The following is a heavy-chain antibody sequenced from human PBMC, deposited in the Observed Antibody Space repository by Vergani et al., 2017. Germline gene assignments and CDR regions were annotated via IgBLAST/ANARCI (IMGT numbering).Heavy chain of an antibody. D-gene: IGHD6-6*01. J-gene: IGHJ6*02. Sequence: EVQLVESGGGLVQPGRSLRLSCAASGFTFDDYAMHWVRQAPGKGLEWVSGISWNSGSTGYADSVKGRFTISRDNATHSLYLQMNSLRAEATALYYCAKVTVDSSSGGMDVWGQGTTVTVSS. V-gene: IGHV3-9*01. CDR2: ISWNSGST. CDR3: AKVTVDSSSGGMDV. CDR1: GFTFDDYA.